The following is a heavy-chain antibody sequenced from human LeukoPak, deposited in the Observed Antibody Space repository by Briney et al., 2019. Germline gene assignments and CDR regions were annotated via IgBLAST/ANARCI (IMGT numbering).Heavy chain of an antibody. CDR1: GFAFSGSA. D-gene: IGHD4-23*01. J-gene: IGHJ6*02. CDR3: AGGNADYYGMDV. CDR2: IRSEANSYAT. V-gene: IGHV3-73*01. Sequence: GGSLRLSCAASGFAFSGSAIHWVRQASGGGLEWVGRIRSEANSYATAYAASVKGRITFSRDDSKNTAYLQMYSLKIEDTAVYYCAGGNADYYGMDVWGQGTTVTVSS.